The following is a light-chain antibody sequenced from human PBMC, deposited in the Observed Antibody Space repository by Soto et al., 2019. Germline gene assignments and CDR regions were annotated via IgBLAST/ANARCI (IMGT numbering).Light chain of an antibody. CDR3: QQYSNSQT. Sequence: EIVLTQSPDTLSLSPGERATLSCRASQSVSSNYLAWYQQKPGQAPRLLIYDASSRATGIPDRFSGSGSGTDFTLTISRLEPEDFAVYYCQQYSNSQTFGLGTKVDIK. J-gene: IGKJ1*01. CDR2: DAS. CDR1: QSVSSNY. V-gene: IGKV3-20*01.